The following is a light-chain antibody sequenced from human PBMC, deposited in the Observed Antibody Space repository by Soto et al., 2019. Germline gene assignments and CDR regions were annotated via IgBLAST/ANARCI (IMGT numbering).Light chain of an antibody. J-gene: IGKJ1*01. CDR3: QQYAISHRT. V-gene: IGKV3-20*01. CDR1: QSFSSHF. CDR2: AAS. Sequence: EIVLTQSPGTLSLSPGERATLSCRASQSFSSHFLAWYQQRPGQAPRLLIYAASSRATGIPDRFSGSASGTDFTLTISRLEPEDFAMYYCQQYAISHRTFGQGTKVEIK.